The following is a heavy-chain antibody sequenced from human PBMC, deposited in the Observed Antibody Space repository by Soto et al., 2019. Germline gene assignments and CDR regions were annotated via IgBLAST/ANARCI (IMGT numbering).Heavy chain of an antibody. CDR2: LGGGGDT. CDR3: AKGVAPSCIGGTCYSRVFDY. D-gene: IGHD2-15*01. CDR1: GFTLGSYA. J-gene: IGHJ4*02. Sequence: GVLSLSCAASGFTLGSYAMSWVRQAPGKGLEWVSTLGGGGDTYYADSVKGRFTISRDTSKNTLYLQMHNLRAEDMAVYYCAKGVAPSCIGGTCYSRVFDYVGEGMLVTVS. V-gene: IGHV3-23*01.